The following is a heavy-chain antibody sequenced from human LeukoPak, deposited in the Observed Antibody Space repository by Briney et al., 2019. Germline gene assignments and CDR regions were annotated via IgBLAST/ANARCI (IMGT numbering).Heavy chain of an antibody. V-gene: IGHV3-7*01. D-gene: IGHD3-3*01. CDR2: IKQDGSGK. Sequence: GGSLRLSCAASGFTFSSYWMSWVRQAPGKGLEWVANIKQDGSGKYYVDSVKGRFTISRDNAKNSLYLQMNSLRAEDTAVYYCAREETYYDFWSGYYRERSFDYWGQGTLVTVSS. J-gene: IGHJ4*02. CDR3: AREETYYDFWSGYYRERSFDY. CDR1: GFTFSSYW.